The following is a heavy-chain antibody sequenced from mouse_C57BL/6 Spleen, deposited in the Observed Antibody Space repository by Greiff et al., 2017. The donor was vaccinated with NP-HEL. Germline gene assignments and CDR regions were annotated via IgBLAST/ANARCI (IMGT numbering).Heavy chain of an antibody. CDR3: ARGDSSGPAWFAY. CDR1: GYTFTSYW. Sequence: QVQLQQPGAELVRPGSSVTLSCKASGYTFTSYWMHWVKQRPIQGLEWIGNIDPSDSATHYNQQFKDKATLTVDKSSTTAYMQLSSLTSEDSAVYYCARGDSSGPAWFAYWGQGTLVTVSA. J-gene: IGHJ3*01. CDR2: IDPSDSAT. D-gene: IGHD3-2*02. V-gene: IGHV1-52*01.